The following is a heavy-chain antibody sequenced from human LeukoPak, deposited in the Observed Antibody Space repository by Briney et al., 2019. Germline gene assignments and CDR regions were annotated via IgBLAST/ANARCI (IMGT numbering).Heavy chain of an antibody. CDR1: GGSINGHW. D-gene: IGHD6-13*01. J-gene: IGHJ4*02. V-gene: IGHV4-59*08. CDR2: TYYSGGT. Sequence: PSETLSLTCTVSGGSINGHWWSWIRQPPGKGLEWIGYTYYSGGTNYNPSLNSRVSVSVDTSKNQFSLNLNSVTAADTAVYYCARGISSSWYPYFDYWGQGTLVTVSS. CDR3: ARGISSSWYPYFDY.